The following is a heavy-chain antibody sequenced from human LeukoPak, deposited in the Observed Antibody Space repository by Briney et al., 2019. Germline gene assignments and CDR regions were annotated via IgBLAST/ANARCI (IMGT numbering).Heavy chain of an antibody. Sequence: SETLSLTCTVSGYSISSGYYWGWIRQTPGKGLEWIGNIYHSGSTYYNPSLKSRVTISVDTSKNQFSLKLSSVTAADAAVYYCARQADYDILTGSGNYYYYYGMDVWGQGTTVTVSS. D-gene: IGHD3-9*01. CDR3: ARQADYDILTGSGNYYYYYGMDV. CDR1: GYSISSGYY. V-gene: IGHV4-38-2*02. CDR2: IYHSGST. J-gene: IGHJ6*02.